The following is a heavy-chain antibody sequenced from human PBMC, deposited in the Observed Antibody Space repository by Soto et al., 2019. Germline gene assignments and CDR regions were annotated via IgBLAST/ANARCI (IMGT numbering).Heavy chain of an antibody. J-gene: IGHJ1*01. D-gene: IGHD1-26*01. Sequence: VQLVGSGGGLVQPGGSLRLSCAASGFAISSYDMHWVRQFTGKGLEWVSGSAAAGDTFYATSVKGRFTISREAAKNSLYLQMNSLRAEDTAIYYCTSTLYHPGSFFFQ. CDR1: GFAISSYD. V-gene: IGHV3-13*01. CDR2: SAAAGDT. CDR3: TSTLYHPGSFFFQ.